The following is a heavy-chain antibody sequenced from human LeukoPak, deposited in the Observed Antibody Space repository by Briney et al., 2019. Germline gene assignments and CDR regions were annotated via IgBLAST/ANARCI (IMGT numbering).Heavy chain of an antibody. CDR2: IYYSGST. CDR1: GGSISSYY. J-gene: IGHJ4*02. V-gene: IGHV4-59*01. CDR3: ARGAAARPFDY. Sequence: PSETLSLTCTVSGGSISSYYWSWIRQPPGKGLEWIGYIYYSGSTNYSPSLKSRVTISVDTSKNQFPLKLSSVTAADTAVYYCARGAAARPFDYWGQGTLVTVSS. D-gene: IGHD6-6*01.